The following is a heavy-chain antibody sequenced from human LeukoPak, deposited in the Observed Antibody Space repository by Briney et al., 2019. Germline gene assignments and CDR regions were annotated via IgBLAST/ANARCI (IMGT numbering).Heavy chain of an antibody. J-gene: IGHJ4*02. CDR2: TSTSGGSA. CDR1: GFTFSNNA. D-gene: IGHD1-26*01. Sequence: GGSLRLSCAASGFTFSNNAMSWVRQAPGKGLEWVSATSTSGGSAYYADSVKGRFAISRDNSKNTLYLQMDSLRADDTAVYYCARYSGSYYYPPAWDLWGQGTLVTVSS. CDR3: ARYSGSYYYPPAWDL. V-gene: IGHV3-23*01.